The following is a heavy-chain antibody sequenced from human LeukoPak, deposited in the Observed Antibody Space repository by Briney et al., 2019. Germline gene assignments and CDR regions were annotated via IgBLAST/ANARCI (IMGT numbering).Heavy chain of an antibody. Sequence: PSETLSLTCTVSGDSISTKSYYWGWIRHPPGKGLEWIGSISSSGSTYYNPSLKWRGTISVDTSKNQFSLKLNSVTAADTAVYYCARHVQTKRSDRPGYFQHWGQGTLVTVSS. V-gene: IGHV4-39*01. D-gene: IGHD3-22*01. CDR3: ARHVQTKRSDRPGYFQH. J-gene: IGHJ1*01. CDR1: GDSISTKSYY. CDR2: ISSSGST.